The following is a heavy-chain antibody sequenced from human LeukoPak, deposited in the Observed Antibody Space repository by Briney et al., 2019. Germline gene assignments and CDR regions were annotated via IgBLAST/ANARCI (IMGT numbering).Heavy chain of an antibody. D-gene: IGHD3-16*01. CDR1: GFTFQNFD. V-gene: IGHV3-23*01. CDR2: ISRSGAYA. Sequence: GGSLRLSCAASGFTFQNFDMSWVRQAPGKGLEWVSSISRSGAYAHYADSVKGRFTISRDNSNSTLFLQMNSLRGDDTAVYYCVGGASHLAYWGQGTLVTASS. CDR3: VGGASHLAY. J-gene: IGHJ4*02.